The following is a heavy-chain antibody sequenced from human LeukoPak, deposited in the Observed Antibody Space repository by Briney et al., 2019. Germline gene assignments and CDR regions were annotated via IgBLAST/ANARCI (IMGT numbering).Heavy chain of an antibody. V-gene: IGHV3-23*01. J-gene: IGHJ4*02. CDR2: ISASGATT. CDR3: AKGGVWGSGSYRNFDY. CDR1: GFTFDDYA. D-gene: IGHD3-10*01. Sequence: GGSLRLSCAASGFTFDDYAMHWVRQAPGKGLEWVSSISASGATTYYADSVKAHFTISRDNSKNTLYLQMNSLRAEDTAVYYCAKGGVWGSGSYRNFDYWGQGTLVTVSS.